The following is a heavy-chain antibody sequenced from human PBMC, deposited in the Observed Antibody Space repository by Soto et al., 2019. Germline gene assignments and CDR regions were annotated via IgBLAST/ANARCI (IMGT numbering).Heavy chain of an antibody. CDR2: IYYSGST. D-gene: IGHD2-15*01. Sequence: QLQLQESGPGLVKPSETLSLTCTVSGGSISSSSYYWGWIRQPPGKGLEWIGSIYYSGSTYYNPSLQSRVTISVDTSKNQFSLKLSSVTAADTAVYYCARQGGRCSGGSCYWVYWGQGTLVTVSS. J-gene: IGHJ4*02. CDR3: ARQGGRCSGGSCYWVY. CDR1: GGSISSSSYY. V-gene: IGHV4-39*01.